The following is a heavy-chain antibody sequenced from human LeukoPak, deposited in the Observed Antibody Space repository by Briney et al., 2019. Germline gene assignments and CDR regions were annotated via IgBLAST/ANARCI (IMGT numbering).Heavy chain of an antibody. J-gene: IGHJ4*02. CDR2: FYYSGST. D-gene: IGHD4-11*01. V-gene: IGHV4-39*01. CDR3: ASEYGNYVY. CDR1: GGSISSSGYY. Sequence: PSETLSLTCTVSGGSISSSGYYWGWIRQPPGKGLEWIGSFYYSGSTFYNSSLKSRVTISVDTSKNQFSLKLSSVTATDTAVYYCASEYGNYVYWGQGTLVTVSS.